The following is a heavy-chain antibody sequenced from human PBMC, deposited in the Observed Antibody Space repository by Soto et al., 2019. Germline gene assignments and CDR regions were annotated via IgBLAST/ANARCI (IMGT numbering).Heavy chain of an antibody. CDR1: GFTFSSYA. J-gene: IGHJ4*02. Sequence: GSLRLSCAASGFTFSSYAMSWVRQAPGKGLEWVSAISGTGGHTYYADSVKGRFTISRDNSKNTLYLQMSSLRADDTAVYYCAKGWGFSNYYFDYWGQGTLVTVSS. CDR3: AKGWGFSNYYFDY. V-gene: IGHV3-23*01. D-gene: IGHD4-4*01. CDR2: ISGTGGHT.